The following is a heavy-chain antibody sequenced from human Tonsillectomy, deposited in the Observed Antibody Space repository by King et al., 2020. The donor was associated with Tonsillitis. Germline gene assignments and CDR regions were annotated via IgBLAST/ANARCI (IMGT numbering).Heavy chain of an antibody. Sequence: VQLVESGGGLVKPGGSLRLSCAASGFTFTSYNMNWVRQAPGKGLEWVSSISSSSSYIYYADSVKGRFTISRDNAKTSLYLQMSSLRADDSAMYYCASDLGSSDYVDNYNCMDVWGQGTTVTVTS. CDR3: ASDLGSSDYVDNYNCMDV. CDR2: ISSSSSYI. D-gene: IGHD4-17*01. J-gene: IGHJ6*02. V-gene: IGHV3-21*01. CDR1: GFTFTSYN.